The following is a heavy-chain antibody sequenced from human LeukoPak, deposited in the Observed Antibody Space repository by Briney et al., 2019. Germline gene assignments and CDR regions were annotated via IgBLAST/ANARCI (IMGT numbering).Heavy chain of an antibody. CDR3: ARGGAHGMDF. Sequence: PGRSLRLSCAASGFTFSSYAMHWVRQAPGKGLEWVSYISGVASDIHYGDSVKGRFTISRDNAKNSVYLQMNSLRVEDTTVYYCARGGAHGMDFWGQGTTVTVSS. CDR2: ISGVASDI. J-gene: IGHJ6*02. CDR1: GFTFSSYA. V-gene: IGHV3-21*05. D-gene: IGHD1-26*01.